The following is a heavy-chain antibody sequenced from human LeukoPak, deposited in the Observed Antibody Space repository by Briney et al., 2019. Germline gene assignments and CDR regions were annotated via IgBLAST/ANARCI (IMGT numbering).Heavy chain of an antibody. Sequence: GGTLRLSCAASGFTFSSFGMSWVRQAPGKGLEWVSTITGSAGITYYADSVKGRFTISRDNAKNTVYLQMNSLRPEDTAVYYCARDRFYIPDVWGKGTTVTVSS. CDR3: ARDRFYIPDV. CDR1: GFTFSSFG. CDR2: ITGSAGIT. D-gene: IGHD3-10*01. J-gene: IGHJ6*04. V-gene: IGHV3-23*01.